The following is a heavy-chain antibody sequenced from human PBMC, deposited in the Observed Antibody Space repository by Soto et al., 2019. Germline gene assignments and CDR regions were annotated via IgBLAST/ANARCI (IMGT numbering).Heavy chain of an antibody. V-gene: IGHV1-24*01. D-gene: IGHD3-16*01. Sequence: ASVKVSCKVSGYTLTELSMHWVRQAPGKGLEWMGGFDPEDGETIYAQKFQGRVTITRDTSASTAYMELSSLRSEDTAVYYCARDPGVWGSYWNYYYGMDVWGQGTTVTVSS. CDR3: ARDPGVWGSYWNYYYGMDV. CDR1: GYTLTELS. CDR2: FDPEDGET. J-gene: IGHJ6*02.